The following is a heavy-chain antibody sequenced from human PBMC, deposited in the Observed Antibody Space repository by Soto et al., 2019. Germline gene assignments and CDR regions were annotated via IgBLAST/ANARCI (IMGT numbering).Heavy chain of an antibody. V-gene: IGHV3-33*01. Sequence: GGSLRLSCEASGFPLSSYGIHWVRQAPGKGLEWVAFIWYDGGNKYYGDSVKGRFTISRDNSRNTVYLQMNSLRAEDTAVYYCARPYSNTWFYFDYWGQGTLVTVSS. D-gene: IGHD6-13*01. CDR2: IWYDGGNK. J-gene: IGHJ4*02. CDR3: ARPYSNTWFYFDY. CDR1: GFPLSSYG.